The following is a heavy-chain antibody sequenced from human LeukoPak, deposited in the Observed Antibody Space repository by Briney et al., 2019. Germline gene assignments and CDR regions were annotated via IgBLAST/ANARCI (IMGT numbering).Heavy chain of an antibody. CDR2: IIPIFATA. CDR1: GGTFSNYA. J-gene: IGHJ4*02. Sequence: GASVKVSCKASGGTFSNYAINWVRQAPGQGLEWMGGIIPIFATANYAQKFQGRVTITADESTSTVYVELNSLKSEDTAVYYCARGWDYDSGGRPTAYVYWGQGTLVTVSS. D-gene: IGHD3-22*01. CDR3: ARGWDYDSGGRPTAYVY. V-gene: IGHV1-69*13.